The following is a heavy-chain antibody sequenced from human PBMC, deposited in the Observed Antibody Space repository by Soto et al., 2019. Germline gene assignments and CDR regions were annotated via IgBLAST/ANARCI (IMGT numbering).Heavy chain of an antibody. CDR2: IIPIFGTA. D-gene: IGHD3-22*01. Sequence: PGESLKISCKGSGYTFTSYAISWVRQAPGQGLEWMGGIIPIFGTANYAQMFQGRVTITADESTSTAYMELSSLRSEDTAVYYCAREADSSGPYFDYWGQGTLVTVSS. J-gene: IGHJ4*02. CDR1: GYTFTSYA. V-gene: IGHV1-69*01. CDR3: AREADSSGPYFDY.